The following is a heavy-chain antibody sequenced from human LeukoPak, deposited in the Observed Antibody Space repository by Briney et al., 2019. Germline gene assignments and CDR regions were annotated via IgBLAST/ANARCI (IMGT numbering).Heavy chain of an antibody. CDR3: ARGGLWFGELLILDV. V-gene: IGHV1-8*01. CDR1: GYTFTSYD. J-gene: IGHJ6*04. D-gene: IGHD3-10*01. Sequence: ASVKGSCKASGYTFTSYDINWVRQATGQGLEWMGWMNPNSGNTGYAQKLQGRVTMTTDTSTSTAYMELRSLRSDDTAVYYCARGGLWFGELLILDVWGKGTTVTVSS. CDR2: MNPNSGNT.